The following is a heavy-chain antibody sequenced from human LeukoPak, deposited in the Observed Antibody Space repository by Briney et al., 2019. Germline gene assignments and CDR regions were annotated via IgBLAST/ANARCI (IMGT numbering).Heavy chain of an antibody. Sequence: GASVKVSCKASGYTFTSYYMHWVRQAPEQGLEWTGIINPSGGSTSYAQKFQGRVTMTRDTSTSTVYMELSSLRPEDTAVYYCARENGDWNRHDNLNYYYYMAVWGKGTPVTVSS. CDR3: ARENGDWNRHDNLNYYYYMAV. CDR1: GYTFTSYY. D-gene: IGHD1-1*01. CDR2: INPSGGST. J-gene: IGHJ6*03. V-gene: IGHV1-46*01.